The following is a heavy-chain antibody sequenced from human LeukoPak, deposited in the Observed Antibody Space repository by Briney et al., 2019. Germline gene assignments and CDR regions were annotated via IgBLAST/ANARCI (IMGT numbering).Heavy chain of an antibody. D-gene: IGHD4-23*01. CDR2: ISAYNGNT. V-gene: IGHV1-18*01. CDR3: ARDQGATVERQRRDY. Sequence: ASVKVSCKASGYTFTSYGISWVRQAPGQGLEWMGWISAYNGNTNYAQKLQGRVTMTADTSTSTAYMELRSLRSDDTAVYYCARDQGATVERQRRDYWGQGTLVTVSS. J-gene: IGHJ4*02. CDR1: GYTFTSYG.